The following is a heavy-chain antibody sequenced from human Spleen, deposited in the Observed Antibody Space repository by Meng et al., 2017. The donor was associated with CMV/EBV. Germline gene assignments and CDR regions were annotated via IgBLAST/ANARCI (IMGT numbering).Heavy chain of an antibody. D-gene: IGHD5-18*01. CDR1: GFTFSSYW. CDR3: ARDQALAALVPHYYVMDV. V-gene: IGHV3-7*01. CDR2: IKQDGSEK. J-gene: IGHJ6*02. Sequence: GGSLCLTCAASGFTFSSYWRSWVRQAPGKGLEWVANIKQDGSEKYNLDSVKRRFTISRDNAKNSLYLQMNSLRAEDTAEYYCARDQALAALVPHYYVMDVWGQGTTVIVSS.